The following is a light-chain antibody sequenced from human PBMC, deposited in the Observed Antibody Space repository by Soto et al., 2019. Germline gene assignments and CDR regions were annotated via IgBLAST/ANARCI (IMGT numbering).Light chain of an antibody. J-gene: IGKJ1*01. CDR2: VAS. CDR3: QKYNNWPPK. V-gene: IGKV3-15*01. CDR1: QSVSSN. Sequence: EIVLTHSPGTLSFSPVERATLSCRASQSVSSNLALYQQKPGQAPRLLIYVASTRATGIPARFSGSGSGTEFTLSIGSLQSEDFAVYYCQKYNNWPPKFGQGTKVDIK.